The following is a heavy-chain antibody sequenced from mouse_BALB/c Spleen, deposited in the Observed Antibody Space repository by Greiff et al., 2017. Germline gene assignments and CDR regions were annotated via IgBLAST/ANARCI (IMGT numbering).Heavy chain of an antibody. D-gene: IGHD2-10*02. CDR1: GFTFSSFG. CDR3: ARKSMVTFYAMAY. CDR2: ISSGSSTI. Sequence: EVKLVESGGGLVQPGGSRKLSCAASGFTFSSFGMHWVRQAPEKGLEWVAYISSGSSTIYYADTVKGRFTISRDNPKNTLFLQMTSLRSEDTAMYYCARKSMVTFYAMAYWGQGTSVTVSA. V-gene: IGHV5-17*02. J-gene: IGHJ4*01.